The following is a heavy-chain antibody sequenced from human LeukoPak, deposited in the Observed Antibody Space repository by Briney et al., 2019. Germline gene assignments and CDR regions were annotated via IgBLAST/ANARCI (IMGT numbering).Heavy chain of an antibody. CDR3: ARLRFFYGGKSGVWDDAFDI. CDR1: GGSISSYY. Sequence: PSETLSLTCTVSGGSISSYYWSWIRQPPGKGLEWIGYIYYSGSTNYNPSLKSRVTISVDTSKNQFSLKLSSVTAADTAVYYCARLRFFYGGKSGVWDDAFDIWGQGTMVTVSS. D-gene: IGHD4-17*01. J-gene: IGHJ3*02. V-gene: IGHV4-59*08. CDR2: IYYSGST.